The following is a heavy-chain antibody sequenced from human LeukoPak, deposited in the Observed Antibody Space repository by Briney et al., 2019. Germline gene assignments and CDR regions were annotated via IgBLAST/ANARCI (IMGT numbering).Heavy chain of an antibody. V-gene: IGHV1-69*05. J-gene: IGHJ4*02. CDR3: ARDLAAGYSGYDGHYFDY. CDR1: GGTFSSYA. CDR2: IIPIFGTA. D-gene: IGHD5-12*01. Sequence: SVKVSCKASGGTFSSYAISWVRQAPGQGLEWMGGIIPIFGTANYAQKLQGRVTMTTDTSTSTAYMELRSLRSDDTAVYYCARDLAAGYSGYDGHYFDYWGQGTLVTVSS.